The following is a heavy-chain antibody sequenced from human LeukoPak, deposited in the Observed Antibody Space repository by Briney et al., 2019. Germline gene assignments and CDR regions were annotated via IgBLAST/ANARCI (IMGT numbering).Heavy chain of an antibody. Sequence: GGSLRLSCAASGFTFSSYAMHWVRQAPGKGLEWVAVISYDGSNKYYADSVKGRFTISRDNSKNTLYLQMSSLRAEDTAVYYCARDLRDAFDIWGQGTMVTVSS. CDR3: ARDLRDAFDI. CDR2: ISYDGSNK. J-gene: IGHJ3*02. CDR1: GFTFSSYA. D-gene: IGHD3-9*01. V-gene: IGHV3-30*04.